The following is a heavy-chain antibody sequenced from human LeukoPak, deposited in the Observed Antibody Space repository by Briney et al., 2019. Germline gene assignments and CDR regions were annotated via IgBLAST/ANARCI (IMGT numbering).Heavy chain of an antibody. J-gene: IGHJ4*02. V-gene: IGHV4-34*01. CDR1: GGSFSGYY. Sequence: PSETLSLTCDVYGGSFSGYYWSWIRQPPGKGLEWIGEINHSGSTNYNPSLKSRVTISVDTSKNQFSLKLSSVTAADTAVYYCAILRWGIAAAAPFDYWGKGTLVTVSS. CDR3: AILRWGIAAAAPFDY. D-gene: IGHD6-13*01. CDR2: INHSGST.